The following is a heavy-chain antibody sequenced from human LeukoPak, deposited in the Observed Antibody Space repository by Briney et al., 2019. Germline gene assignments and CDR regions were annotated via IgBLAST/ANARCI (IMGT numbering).Heavy chain of an antibody. D-gene: IGHD1-26*01. CDR2: IYSGGNT. J-gene: IGHJ3*02. CDR3: ARQKWAGNAFDI. CDR1: GFTVSSSY. V-gene: IGHV3-66*04. Sequence: PGGSLRLSCAASGFTVSSSYMSWVRQAPGKGLEWVSVIYSGGNTYYADSVKGRFTISRDNSKNTLYLQMNSLRAEDTAVYYCARQKWAGNAFDIWGQGTMVTVSS.